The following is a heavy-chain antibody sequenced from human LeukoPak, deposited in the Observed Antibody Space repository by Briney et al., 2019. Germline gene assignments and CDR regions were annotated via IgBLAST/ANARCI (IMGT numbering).Heavy chain of an antibody. D-gene: IGHD3-22*01. V-gene: IGHV1-69*04. CDR1: GVTFSSYT. CDR2: IIPILGIA. Sequence: RASVKVSCKASGVTFSSYTISWVRQAPGQGLEWMGRIIPILGIANYAQKFQGRVTITADKSTSTAYMELSSLRSEDTAVYYCARDLGRNYYDSSKFDYWGQGTLVTVSS. CDR3: ARDLGRNYYDSSKFDY. J-gene: IGHJ4*02.